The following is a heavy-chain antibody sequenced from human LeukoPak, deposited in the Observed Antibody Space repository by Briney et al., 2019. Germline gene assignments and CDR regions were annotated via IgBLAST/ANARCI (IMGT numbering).Heavy chain of an antibody. V-gene: IGHV1-24*01. D-gene: IGHD1-1*01. J-gene: IGHJ6*03. CDR1: GYTLTELS. CDR2: FDPEDGET. Sequence: ASVKVSCKVSGYTLTELSMHWVRQAPGKGLEWMGGFDPEDGETIYAQKFQGRVTMTEDTSTDTAYMELSSLRSEDTAVYYCATYSAGWNGYYYYYYMDVWGKGTTVTVSS. CDR3: ATYSAGWNGYYYYYYMDV.